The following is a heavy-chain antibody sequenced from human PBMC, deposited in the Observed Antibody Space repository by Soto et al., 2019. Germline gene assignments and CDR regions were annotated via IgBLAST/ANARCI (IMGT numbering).Heavy chain of an antibody. CDR1: GDTFSFYT. CDR3: AASYGSGYRAFDY. CDR2: INPIVSMS. J-gene: IGHJ4*02. V-gene: IGHV1-69*02. D-gene: IGHD3-10*01. Sequence: QVQLVQSGTEVKKPGSSVKVSCKASGDTFSFYTINWVRQAPGLGLEWVGRINPIVSMSNYVQKFQGRVSMTANKSTSTSYIELRSLRSVDTAMYFSAASYGSGYRAFDYWGQGALVIVSS.